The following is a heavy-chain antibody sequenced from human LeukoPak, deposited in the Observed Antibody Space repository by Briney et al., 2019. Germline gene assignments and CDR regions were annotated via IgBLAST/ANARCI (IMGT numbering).Heavy chain of an antibody. CDR2: INGSGDAT. Sequence: GSLILSCTASGFIFSHYTMAWVRQAPGKGLEWVSSINGSGDATKYADSVMGRFTISRDNSKNTVSLQMNSLRAEDTAVYYCALDCCTGSRFDHWGQGTLVTVSS. CDR3: ALDCCTGSRFDH. D-gene: IGHD2-8*02. V-gene: IGHV3-23*01. CDR1: GFIFSHYT. J-gene: IGHJ4*02.